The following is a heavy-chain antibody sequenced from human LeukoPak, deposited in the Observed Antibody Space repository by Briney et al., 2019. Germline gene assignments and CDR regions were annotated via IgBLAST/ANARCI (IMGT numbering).Heavy chain of an antibody. D-gene: IGHD3-22*01. Sequence: GGSLRLSCAASGFTFSSYAMHWVRQAPGKGLEWVAVISYDGSNKYYADSVKGRFTISRDNSKNTLYLQVNSLRAEDTAVYYCARDSPYYYDSSGSLDYWGQGTLVTVSS. CDR2: ISYDGSNK. CDR1: GFTFSSYA. J-gene: IGHJ4*02. V-gene: IGHV3-30-3*01. CDR3: ARDSPYYYDSSGSLDY.